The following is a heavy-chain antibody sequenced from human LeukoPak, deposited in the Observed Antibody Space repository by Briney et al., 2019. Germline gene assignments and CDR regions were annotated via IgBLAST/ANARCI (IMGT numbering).Heavy chain of an antibody. Sequence: SVKVSCKASGGTFSSYAISWVRQAPGQGLEWMGRIIPILGIANYAQKFRGRVTITADKSTSTAYMELSSLRSEDTAVYYCARVYFYGHWYFDLWGRGTLVTVSS. CDR3: ARVYFYGHWYFDL. CDR1: GGTFSSYA. D-gene: IGHD4-17*01. J-gene: IGHJ2*01. V-gene: IGHV1-69*04. CDR2: IIPILGIA.